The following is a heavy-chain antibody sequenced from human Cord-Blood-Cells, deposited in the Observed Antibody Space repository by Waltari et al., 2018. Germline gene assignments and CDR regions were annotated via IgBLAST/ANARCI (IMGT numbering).Heavy chain of an antibody. D-gene: IGHD1-1*01. CDR2: INPTSGGT. CDR1: GYTFTGYY. V-gene: IGHV1-2*02. J-gene: IGHJ4*02. CDR3: ATVSLGGTRFDYFDY. Sequence: QVQLVQSGAEVKKPGASVKVSRKASGYTFTGYYMHWVRQAPGQGLEWMGWINPTSGGTNYEQKFQGRVTMTRDTSISTAYMELSRLRSDDTAVYYCATVSLGGTRFDYFDYWGQGTLVTVSS.